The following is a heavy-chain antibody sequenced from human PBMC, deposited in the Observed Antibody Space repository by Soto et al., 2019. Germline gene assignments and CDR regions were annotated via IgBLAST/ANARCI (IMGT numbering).Heavy chain of an antibody. Sequence: EVQLVESGGGLVKPGGSLRLFCAASGFTFSSYSMKWVRQAPGKGLEWVSSISISSSYIYYADSVKGRFTISRDNAKNSLYLQMNSLRAEDTAVYYCARDLSSSTRYFDYLGQGTLVTVSS. J-gene: IGHJ4*02. CDR1: GFTFSSYS. D-gene: IGHD6-6*01. CDR2: ISISSSYI. CDR3: ARDLSSSTRYFDY. V-gene: IGHV3-21*01.